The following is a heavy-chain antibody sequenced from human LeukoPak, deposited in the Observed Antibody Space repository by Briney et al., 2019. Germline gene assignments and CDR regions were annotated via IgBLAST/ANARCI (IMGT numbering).Heavy chain of an antibody. Sequence: SETLSLTCTVSGGSISSSSYYWGWIRQPPGKGLEWIGSIYYSGSTYYNPSLKSRVTISVDTSKNQFSLKLSSVTAADTAVYYCARGMGIAARLNWFDPWGQGTLVTVSS. J-gene: IGHJ5*02. D-gene: IGHD6-6*01. CDR3: ARGMGIAARLNWFDP. V-gene: IGHV4-39*07. CDR1: GGSISSSSYY. CDR2: IYYSGST.